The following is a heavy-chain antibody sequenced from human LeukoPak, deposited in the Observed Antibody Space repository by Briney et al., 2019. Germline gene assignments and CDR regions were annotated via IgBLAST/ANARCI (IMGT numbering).Heavy chain of an antibody. CDR3: AKRGVVIRVILVGFHKEAYYFDS. J-gene: IGHJ4*02. CDR2: LSGSGGTT. D-gene: IGHD3-22*01. Sequence: GGSLRLSCAVSGITLSNYGMGWVRQAPGKGLEWVAGLSGSGGTTNYADSVKGRFTISRDNPKNTLYLQMNSLRAEDTALYFCAKRGVVIRVILVGFHKEAYYFDSWGQGALVTVSS. V-gene: IGHV3-23*01. CDR1: GITLSNYG.